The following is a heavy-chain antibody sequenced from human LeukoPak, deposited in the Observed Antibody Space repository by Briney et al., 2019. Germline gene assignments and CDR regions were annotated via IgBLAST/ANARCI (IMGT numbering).Heavy chain of an antibody. CDR3: ARVGDAQNSIGY. V-gene: IGHV1-69*13. D-gene: IGHD2/OR15-2a*01. J-gene: IGHJ4*02. CDR1: GGTFSSYA. CDR2: IIPIFGTA. Sequence: GASVKVSCKASGGTFSSYAISWVRQAPGQGLEWMGGIIPIFGTANYAQKFQGRVTITADESTSTAYMELSSLRSEDTAVYYCARVGDAQNSIGYWGQGTLVTVSS.